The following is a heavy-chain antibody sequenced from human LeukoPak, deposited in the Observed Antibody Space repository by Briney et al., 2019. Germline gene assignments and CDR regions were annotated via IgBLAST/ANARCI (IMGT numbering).Heavy chain of an antibody. D-gene: IGHD3-22*01. V-gene: IGHV4-30-2*02. CDR1: GGSISSGGYY. CDR3: ARGISYYDSSLIDY. J-gene: IGHJ4*02. Sequence: PSETLSLTCTVSGGSISSGGYYWSWIRQPPGKGLEWIGYIYHSGSTYYNPSLKSRVTISVDTSKNQFSLRLSSVTAADTAVYYCARGISYYDSSLIDYWGQGTLVTVSS. CDR2: IYHSGST.